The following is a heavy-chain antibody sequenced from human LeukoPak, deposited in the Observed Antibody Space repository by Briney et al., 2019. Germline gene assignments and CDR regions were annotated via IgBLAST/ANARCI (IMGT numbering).Heavy chain of an antibody. J-gene: IGHJ6*02. CDR1: GFTVSDNY. D-gene: IGHD6-19*01. Sequence: GGSLRLSCAASGFTVSDNYMSWVRQAPGKGLEWVSTVYSGGLTYYADPVKGRFTISKYNSKNTLYLQMSSLRAEDTAVYYCVRDRWPGLGDFWGQGTTVTVSS. CDR2: VYSGGLT. CDR3: VRDRWPGLGDF. V-gene: IGHV3-66*01.